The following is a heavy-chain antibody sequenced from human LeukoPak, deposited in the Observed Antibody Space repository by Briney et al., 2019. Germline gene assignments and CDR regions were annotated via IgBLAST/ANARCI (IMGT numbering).Heavy chain of an antibody. CDR1: GYSFTSYW. Sequence: PGESLKISCKGSGYSFTSYWIGWVRQMPGKGLEWMGIIYPGDSDTRYSPSFQGQVTISADKSISTAYLQWSSLKASDTAMYYCARQAPHFGVVPDAFDIWGQGTMVTVSS. J-gene: IGHJ3*02. V-gene: IGHV5-51*01. D-gene: IGHD3-3*01. CDR3: ARQAPHFGVVPDAFDI. CDR2: IYPGDSDT.